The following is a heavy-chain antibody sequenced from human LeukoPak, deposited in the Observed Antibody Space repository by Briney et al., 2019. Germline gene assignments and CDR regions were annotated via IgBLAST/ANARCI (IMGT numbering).Heavy chain of an antibody. Sequence: SETLPLTCTVSGGSISSYYWSWIRQPAGKGLEWIGRIYTSGSTNYNPSLKSRVTMSVDTSKNQFSLKLSSVTAADTAVNYCASSYSGSTVRAYCFDYWGQGTLVTVSS. CDR1: GGSISSYY. CDR2: IYTSGST. CDR3: ASSYSGSTVRAYCFDY. J-gene: IGHJ4*02. V-gene: IGHV4-4*07. D-gene: IGHD1-26*01.